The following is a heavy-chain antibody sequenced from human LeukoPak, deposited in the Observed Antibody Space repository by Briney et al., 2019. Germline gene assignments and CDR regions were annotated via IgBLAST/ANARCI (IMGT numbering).Heavy chain of an antibody. CDR3: ARVDKNGGTTFDY. J-gene: IGHJ4*02. V-gene: IGHV4-34*01. Sequence: PSETLSLTCAVYGGSFNTYYWNWIRQPPGKGLEWIGEINHSGSTNYNPSLKSRVIISVDTSKNQLSLKLSSVTAADTAVYYCARVDKNGGTTFDYWGQGTLVTVSS. CDR2: INHSGST. D-gene: IGHD2/OR15-2a*01. CDR1: GGSFNTYY.